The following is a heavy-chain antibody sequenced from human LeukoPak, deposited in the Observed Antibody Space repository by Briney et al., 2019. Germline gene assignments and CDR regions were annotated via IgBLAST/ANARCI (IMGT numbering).Heavy chain of an antibody. J-gene: IGHJ4*02. CDR2: MNPNSGNT. V-gene: IGHV1-8*01. CDR3: TASVAYYNASAYYPFDY. CDR1: GYTSTSYD. D-gene: IGHD3-22*01. Sequence: PEASVKVSCKASGYTSTSYDINWVRQAPGQGLEWMGWMNPNSGNTGYAQKFQGRVTMTRNPSISTAYMELSSLEPDDTAVYYCTASVAYYNASAYYPFDYWGQGTLVTVSS.